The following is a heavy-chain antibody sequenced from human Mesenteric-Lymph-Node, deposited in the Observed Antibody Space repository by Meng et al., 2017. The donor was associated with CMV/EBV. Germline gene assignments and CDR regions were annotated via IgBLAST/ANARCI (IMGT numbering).Heavy chain of an antibody. CDR1: GGSFNGYY. CDR2: INHSGST. Sequence: SETLSLTCAVYGGSFNGYYWTWIRQPPGKGLEWIGEINHSGSTNYNPSLKSRVTTSVDTSKSQFSLSLSFVTAADTAVYYCARGGRQVNHWFFDLWGRGTLVTVSS. D-gene: IGHD1-14*01. CDR3: ARGGRQVNHWFFDL. V-gene: IGHV4-34*01. J-gene: IGHJ2*01.